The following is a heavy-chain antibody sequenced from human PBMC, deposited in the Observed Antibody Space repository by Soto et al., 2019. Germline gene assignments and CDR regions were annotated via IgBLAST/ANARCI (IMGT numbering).Heavy chain of an antibody. J-gene: IGHJ5*02. Sequence: XSVKVSCKASGYTLTSYGISWVRQAPGQGLEWMGWISAYNGNTNYAQKLQGRVTMTTDTSTSTAYMELRSLRSDDTAVYYCARDRAQWLVYNWFDPWGQGTLVTGSS. D-gene: IGHD6-19*01. CDR3: ARDRAQWLVYNWFDP. CDR1: GYTLTSYG. V-gene: IGHV1-18*01. CDR2: ISAYNGNT.